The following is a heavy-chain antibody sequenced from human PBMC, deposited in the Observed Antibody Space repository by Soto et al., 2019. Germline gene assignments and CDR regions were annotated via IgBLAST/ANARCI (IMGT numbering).Heavy chain of an antibody. CDR1: GDSISSTY. Sequence: SETLSLTCTVSGDSISSTYWSWVRQPAGRGLEWIGRIYSSGSNNYNPSLESRVTMSVDTSKNQFSLTLRSVTAADTAVYFCARGYESGYTFGHDLWGQGTLVTGS. J-gene: IGHJ5*02. V-gene: IGHV4-4*07. CDR3: ARGYESGYTFGHDL. CDR2: IYSSGSN. D-gene: IGHD3-3*01.